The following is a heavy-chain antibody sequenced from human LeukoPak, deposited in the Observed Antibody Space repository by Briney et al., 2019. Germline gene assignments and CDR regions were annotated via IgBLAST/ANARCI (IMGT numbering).Heavy chain of an antibody. J-gene: IGHJ4*02. V-gene: IGHV1-2*02. CDR3: ARHVSSSNEDY. CDR1: GYTFSNYY. Sequence: ASVKVSCKASGYTFSNYYMHWVRQAPGQGLEWMGWINPSSGGTNFAQKFQGRVTMTWDTSISTAYMELHGLRSDDTAVYYCARHVSSSNEDYWGQGTLVTVSS. CDR2: INPSSGGT. D-gene: IGHD2-8*01.